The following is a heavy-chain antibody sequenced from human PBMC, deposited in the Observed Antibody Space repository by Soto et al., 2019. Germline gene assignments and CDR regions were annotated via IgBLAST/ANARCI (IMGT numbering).Heavy chain of an antibody. CDR1: GDSVSSTSTA. J-gene: IGHJ4*02. Sequence: PSQTLSLTCAISGDSVSSTSTAWSWIRQSPSRGLEWLGRTYYRSKWYSDYAVSVKSRITINPDTSKNQFSLQLNSVTPEDTAVYYCARGSYYSGWVWGQGTLVTVSP. CDR3: ARGSYYSGWV. D-gene: IGHD6-19*01. CDR2: TYYRSKWYS. V-gene: IGHV6-1*01.